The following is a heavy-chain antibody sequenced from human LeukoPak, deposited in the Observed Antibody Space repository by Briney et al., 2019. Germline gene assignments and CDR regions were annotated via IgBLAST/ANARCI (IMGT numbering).Heavy chain of an antibody. V-gene: IGHV3-30*02. CDR1: GFTFISYG. D-gene: IGHD6-19*01. Sequence: GGSLRLSCAASGFTFISYGMHWVRQAPGKGLEWVAFIRYDGSNKYYADSVKGRFSISRDNSKNKLYLQMNSLRAEDTAVYYCAKDFSSGWYLDYWGQGTLVTVSS. CDR3: AKDFSSGWYLDY. CDR2: IRYDGSNK. J-gene: IGHJ4*02.